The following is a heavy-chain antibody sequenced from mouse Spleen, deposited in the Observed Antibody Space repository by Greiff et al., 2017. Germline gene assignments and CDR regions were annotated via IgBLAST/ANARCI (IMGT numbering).Heavy chain of an antibody. CDR1: GYTFTDYN. CDR3: ARWGNLAAAWFAY. J-gene: IGHJ3*01. CDR2: INPNNGGT. D-gene: IGHD2-1*01. V-gene: IGHV1-18*01. Sequence: EVQLQQSGPELVKPGASVKIPCKASGYTFTDYNMDWVKQSHGKSLEWIGDINPNNGGTIYNQKFKGKATLTVDKSSSTAYMELRSLTSEDTAVYYCARWGNLAAAWFAYWGQGTLVTVSA.